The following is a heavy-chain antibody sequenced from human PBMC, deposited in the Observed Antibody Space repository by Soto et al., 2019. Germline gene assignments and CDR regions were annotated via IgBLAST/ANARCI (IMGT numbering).Heavy chain of an antibody. Sequence: QVQLVESGGGVVQPGRSRRLSCAASGYTFSSYAMHWVRQAPGKGLEWVAVISYDGSNKYYADSVKGRFTISRDNSKNTLYLQMNSLRAEDTAVYYCARDHVVVAATFRASYYGMDVWGQGTTVTVSS. CDR3: ARDHVVVAATFRASYYGMDV. CDR1: GYTFSSYA. D-gene: IGHD2-15*01. J-gene: IGHJ6*02. V-gene: IGHV3-30-3*01. CDR2: ISYDGSNK.